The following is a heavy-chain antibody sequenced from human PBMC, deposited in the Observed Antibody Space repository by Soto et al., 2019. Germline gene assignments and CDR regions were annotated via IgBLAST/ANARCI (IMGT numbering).Heavy chain of an antibody. CDR2: IWFDGSTK. D-gene: IGHD3-10*01. CDR3: VKDKELTYDY. V-gene: IGHV3-33*06. CDR1: GFTFSSYG. Sequence: GGSLRLSCAASGFTFSSYGMHWVRQAPGKGLEWVAVIWFDGSTKYYADSVKGRFTISRDNSKNTLYLQMNSLRAEDTAVYYCVKDKELTYDYWGQGTLVTVSS. J-gene: IGHJ4*02.